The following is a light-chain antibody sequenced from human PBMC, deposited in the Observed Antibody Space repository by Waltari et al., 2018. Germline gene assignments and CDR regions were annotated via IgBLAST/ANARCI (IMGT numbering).Light chain of an antibody. CDR3: QSFDYRLDGSRV. CDR2: DNS. CDR1: SSDIGAGYL. Sequence: SVLTQPPSVSGAPGQRVTISCTGSSSDIGAGYLVHWYQQLPGTAPKLLIYDNSNRPSGVPDRFSGSKSGSSASLAITGLQAEDEADYYCQSFDYRLDGSRVFGGGTKLTVL. V-gene: IGLV1-40*01. J-gene: IGLJ3*02.